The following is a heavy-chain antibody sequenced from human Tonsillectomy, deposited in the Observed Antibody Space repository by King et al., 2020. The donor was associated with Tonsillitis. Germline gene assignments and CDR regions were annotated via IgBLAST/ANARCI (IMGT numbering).Heavy chain of an antibody. V-gene: IGHV1-69*12. D-gene: IGHD2-15*01. CDR2: IIPIFGTA. CDR3: ARGPGYCSGGSCYLIDF. J-gene: IGHJ4*02. Sequence: QLVQSGAEVKKSGSSVKVSCKASGGTFSSYAINWVRQAPGQGLEWMGGIIPIFGTANYVQKFQGRVTITADESTSTVYMEMSSLSYEDTAVDYCARGPGYCSGGSCYLIDFWGQGTLVTVSS. CDR1: GGTFSSYA.